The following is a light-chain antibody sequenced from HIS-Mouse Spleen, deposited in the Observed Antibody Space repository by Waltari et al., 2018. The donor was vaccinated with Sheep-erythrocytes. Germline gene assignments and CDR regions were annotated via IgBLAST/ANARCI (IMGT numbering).Light chain of an antibody. CDR1: QSVLYSSNNKNY. CDR2: WAS. Sequence: DIVMTQSPDSLAVSLGERATINCKSSQSVLYSSNNKNYLAWYQQKPGQPPKLLIYWASTRDAVVADRFSGSGSGTDFTLTISSLQAEDVAVYYCQQYYSTLTFGGGTKVEIK. CDR3: QQYYSTLT. J-gene: IGKJ4*01. V-gene: IGKV4-1*01.